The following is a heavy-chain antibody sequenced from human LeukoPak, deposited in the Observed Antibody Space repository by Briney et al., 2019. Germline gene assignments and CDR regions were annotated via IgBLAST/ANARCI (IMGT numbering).Heavy chain of an antibody. D-gene: IGHD1-26*01. Sequence: GEVLKISCKCSGYSFTSYWIGWVRQMPGKVLEWMGIIYYGDYDTLYSPSFQGQVIITAAKSITASYLQGSSLKAADTAMYYGARRSGSYTPFDSWGQGTLVTASS. CDR1: GYSFTSYW. CDR2: IYYGDYDT. J-gene: IGHJ4*02. CDR3: ARRSGSYTPFDS. V-gene: IGHV5-51*01.